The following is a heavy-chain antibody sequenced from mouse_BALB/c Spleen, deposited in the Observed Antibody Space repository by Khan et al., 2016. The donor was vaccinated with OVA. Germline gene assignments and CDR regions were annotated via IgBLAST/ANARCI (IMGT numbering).Heavy chain of an antibody. CDR1: GYTFTSYW. CDR2: TNPTNGRT. Sequence: QVQLQQSGAELVKAGASVKMSCKASGYTFTSYWMYWVKQRLGQGLEWFAETNPTNGRTYYNEKFKSKATLTVDKSSSTAYMLLSGPTFEDSAVFYCSRIKKIVATYFDYRGQGTTLT. V-gene: IGHV1S81*02. J-gene: IGHJ2*01. CDR3: SRIKKIVATYFDY. D-gene: IGHD1-1*01.